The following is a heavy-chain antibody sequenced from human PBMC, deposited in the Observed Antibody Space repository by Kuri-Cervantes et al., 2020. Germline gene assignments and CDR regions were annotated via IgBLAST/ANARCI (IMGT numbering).Heavy chain of an antibody. Sequence: GGSLRLSCAASGFTFSSYSMNWVRQAPGKGLEWVSYISSSSSTIYYADSVKGRFTISRDNSKNTIHLHLNSLRAEDTAVYYCAKVRITFFEAVDYWGQGTLVTVSS. CDR2: ISSSSSTI. V-gene: IGHV3-48*01. CDR1: GFTFSSYS. CDR3: AKVRITFFEAVDY. J-gene: IGHJ4*02. D-gene: IGHD3-3*02.